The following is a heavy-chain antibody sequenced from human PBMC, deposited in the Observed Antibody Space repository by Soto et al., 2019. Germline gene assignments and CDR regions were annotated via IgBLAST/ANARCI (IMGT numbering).Heavy chain of an antibody. CDR3: AKGPDDYGDYQYYYYYMDV. V-gene: IGHV3-23*01. D-gene: IGHD4-17*01. Sequence: GGSLRLSCAASGFTFSSYAMSWVRQAPGKGLEWVSAISGSGGSTYYADSVKGRFTISRDNSKNTLYLQMNSLRAEDTAVYYCAKGPDDYGDYQYYYYYMDVWGKGTTVTVSS. CDR2: ISGSGGST. CDR1: GFTFSSYA. J-gene: IGHJ6*03.